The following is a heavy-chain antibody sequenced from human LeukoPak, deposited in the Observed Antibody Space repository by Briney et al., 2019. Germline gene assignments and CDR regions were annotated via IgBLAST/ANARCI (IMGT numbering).Heavy chain of an antibody. V-gene: IGHV4-61*02. CDR1: GASITSTNYF. CDR2: LYASGST. J-gene: IGHJ3*02. Sequence: SQTLSLTCNVSGASITSTNYFWSWIRQPAGKGLQWIGRLYASGSTDYNPSLKSRVTISGDTSKNQFSLKLSSVTAADTAVYYCARSPLDVMIPAFDIWGQGTMVTVSS. CDR3: ARSPLDVMIPAFDI. D-gene: IGHD3-3*01.